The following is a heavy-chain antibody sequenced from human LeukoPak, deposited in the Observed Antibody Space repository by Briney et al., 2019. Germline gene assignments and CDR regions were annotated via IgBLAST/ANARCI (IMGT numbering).Heavy chain of an antibody. J-gene: IGHJ4*02. Sequence: PSETLSLTCTVSGGSISSYYWSWIRQPPGKGLEWIGYIYYSGSTNYNPSLKSRVTISVDTSKNQFSLKLSSVTAADTAVYYCARRSSGWNKYYFDYWGQGTLVTVSS. CDR1: GGSISSYY. D-gene: IGHD6-19*01. V-gene: IGHV4-59*08. CDR3: ARRSSGWNKYYFDY. CDR2: IYYSGST.